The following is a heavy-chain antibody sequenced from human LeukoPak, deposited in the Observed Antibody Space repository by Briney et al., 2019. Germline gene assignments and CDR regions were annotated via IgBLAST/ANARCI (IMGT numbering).Heavy chain of an antibody. CDR3: ARTTVTGDYDWFDP. CDR1: GFTFSSYW. CDR2: IEQDGSEK. J-gene: IGHJ5*02. V-gene: IGHV3-7*01. D-gene: IGHD4-17*01. Sequence: GGSLRLSCAASGFTFSSYWMSWVRQTPGKGLEWVANIEQDGSEKYYVDSVKGRFTISRDNAKNSLYLQMNSLRAEDTAVYYCARTTVTGDYDWFDPWGQGTLVTVSS.